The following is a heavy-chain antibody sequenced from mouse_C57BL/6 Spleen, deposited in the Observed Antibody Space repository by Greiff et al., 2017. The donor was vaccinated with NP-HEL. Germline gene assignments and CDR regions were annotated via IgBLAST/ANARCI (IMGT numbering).Heavy chain of an antibody. CDR3: ARWGYYGSSYNWYFDV. CDR1: GYTFTSYG. V-gene: IGHV1-81*01. D-gene: IGHD1-1*01. CDR2: IYPRSGNT. J-gene: IGHJ1*03. Sequence: VQLQESGAELARPGASVKLSCKASGYTFTSYGISWVKQRTGQGLEWIGEIYPRSGNTYYNEKFKGKATLTADKSSSTAYMELRSLTSEDSAVYFGARWGYYGSSYNWYFDVWGTGTTVTVSS.